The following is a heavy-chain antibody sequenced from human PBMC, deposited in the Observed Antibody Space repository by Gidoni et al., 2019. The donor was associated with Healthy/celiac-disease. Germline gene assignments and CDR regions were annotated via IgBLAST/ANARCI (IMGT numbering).Heavy chain of an antibody. D-gene: IGHD6-13*01. Sequence: QVQLVESGGGVVQPGRSLRLSCAASGFTFSSYAMHWVRQAPGKGLEWVAVISYDGSNKYYADSVKGRFTISRDNSKNTLYLQMNSLRAEDTAVYYCARDGRQQLDGGAFDIWGQGTMVTVSS. CDR3: ARDGRQQLDGGAFDI. CDR1: GFTFSSYA. J-gene: IGHJ3*02. V-gene: IGHV3-30*04. CDR2: ISYDGSNK.